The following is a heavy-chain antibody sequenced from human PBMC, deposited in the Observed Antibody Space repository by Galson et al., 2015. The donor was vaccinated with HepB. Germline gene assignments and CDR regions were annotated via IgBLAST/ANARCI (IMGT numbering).Heavy chain of an antibody. V-gene: IGHV1-2*04. CDR3: ARVPVTMVRGVIEYYFDY. J-gene: IGHJ4*02. CDR1: GYTFTGYY. CDR2: INPNSGGT. D-gene: IGHD3-10*01. Sequence: SVKVSCKASGYTFTGYYMHWVRQAPGQGLEWMGWINPNSGGTNYAQKFQGWVTMTRDTSISTAYMELSRLRSDDTAVYYCARVPVTMVRGVIEYYFDYWGQGTLVTVSS.